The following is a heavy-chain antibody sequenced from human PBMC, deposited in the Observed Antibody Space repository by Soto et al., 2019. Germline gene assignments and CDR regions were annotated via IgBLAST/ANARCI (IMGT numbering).Heavy chain of an antibody. D-gene: IGHD2-15*01. CDR3: AKLVRGYCSGNTCDDY. CDR2: ISYDSSNK. J-gene: IGHJ4*02. V-gene: IGHV3-30*18. CDR1: GFTFSYG. Sequence: VQLLESGGGLIQPGGSLRLSCAASGFTFSYGIHWLRQAPGKGLEWVAYISYDSSNKFYGDSVKGRFTISRYNSKNTQSLQMNSLRAEDTAVYYCAKLVRGYCSGNTCDDYWGQGTLVAVSS.